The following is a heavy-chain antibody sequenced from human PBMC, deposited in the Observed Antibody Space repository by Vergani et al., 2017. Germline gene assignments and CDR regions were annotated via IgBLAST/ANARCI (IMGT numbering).Heavy chain of an antibody. Sequence: EVQLVESGGDLLQPGRSLRLSCTASGFTFGYYAMDWFRQAPGRGLGWVGGIRSKAYGQATIYAASVKGRFTISRDNSKNSLYLQMNSLRTEDTALYYCAKDISGWPEYYYYYYGMDVWGQGTTVTVSS. CDR3: AKDISGWPEYYYYYYGMDV. V-gene: IGHV3-49*03. CDR1: GFTFGYYA. CDR2: IRSKAYGQAT. D-gene: IGHD6-19*01. J-gene: IGHJ6*02.